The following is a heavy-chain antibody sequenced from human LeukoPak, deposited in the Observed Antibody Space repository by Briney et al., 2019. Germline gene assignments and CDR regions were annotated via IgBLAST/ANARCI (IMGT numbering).Heavy chain of an antibody. CDR3: ARDAFHYDILTGYYTSYYFDY. Sequence: SETLSLTCTVSGGSISSYYWGWIRQPPGKGLEWIGYIYYAGSTNYNPSLKSRVTISVDTSKNQFSLKLSSVTAADTAVYYCARDAFHYDILTGYYTSYYFDYWGQGTLVTVSS. CDR2: IYYAGST. CDR1: GGSISSYY. D-gene: IGHD3-9*01. V-gene: IGHV4-59*01. J-gene: IGHJ4*02.